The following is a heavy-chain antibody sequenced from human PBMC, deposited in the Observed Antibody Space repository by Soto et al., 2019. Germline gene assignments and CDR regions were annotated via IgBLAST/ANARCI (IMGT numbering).Heavy chain of an antibody. D-gene: IGHD6-19*01. CDR2: IIPILGIA. J-gene: IGHJ4*02. Sequence: QVQLVQSGAEVKKPGSSVKVSCKASGGTFSSYTISWVRQAPGQGLEWMGRIIPILGIANYAQKFQGRVTITADKSTSTAYMELRSLRSEDTAVYYCARDSIAVAGTWGQGTLVTVSS. V-gene: IGHV1-69*08. CDR1: GGTFSSYT. CDR3: ARDSIAVAGT.